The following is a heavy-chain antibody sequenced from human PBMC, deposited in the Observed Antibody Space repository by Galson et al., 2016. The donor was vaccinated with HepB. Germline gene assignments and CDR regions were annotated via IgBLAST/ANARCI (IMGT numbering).Heavy chain of an antibody. D-gene: IGHD3/OR15-3a*01. CDR3: ARVRAWTDYSEDHYYAMDV. CDR2: ITTRGSTI. J-gene: IGHJ6*02. CDR1: GFTFSDYY. Sequence: SLRLSCAASGFTFSDYYMAWIRQAPGKGLEWLSYITTRGSTIYSADSMKGRFTISRDNAKNSVYLQMNSLRDGDTAVYSCARVRAWTDYSEDHYYAMDVWGPGTTVTVSS. V-gene: IGHV3-11*01.